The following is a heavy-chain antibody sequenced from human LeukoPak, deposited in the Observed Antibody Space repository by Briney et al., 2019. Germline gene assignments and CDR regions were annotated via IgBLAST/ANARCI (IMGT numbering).Heavy chain of an antibody. Sequence: GGSLRLSCAASGFTFSSYGMHWVRQAPGKGLEWVAVISYDGSNKYYADSVKGRFTISRDNSKNTLYLQMNSLRAEDTAVYYCAKDHKVYGGYFDYWGQGTLVTVSS. CDR1: GFTFSSYG. V-gene: IGHV3-30*18. CDR3: AKDHKVYGGYFDY. J-gene: IGHJ4*02. CDR2: ISYDGSNK. D-gene: IGHD4-23*01.